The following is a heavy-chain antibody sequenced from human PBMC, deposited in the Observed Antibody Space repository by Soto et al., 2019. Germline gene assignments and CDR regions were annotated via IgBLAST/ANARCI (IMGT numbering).Heavy chain of an antibody. J-gene: IGHJ4*02. D-gene: IGHD1-26*01. V-gene: IGHV4-59*01. CDR3: ARDPVGVTHFDY. Sequence: PSETLSLTCSVSGGSISSYYWSWIRQPPGKGLEWIGYIYYSGSTNYNPSLKSRVTISVDTSKNQFSLRLSSLTAADTAVYYCARDPVGVTHFDYWGQGALVTVSS. CDR1: GGSISSYY. CDR2: IYYSGST.